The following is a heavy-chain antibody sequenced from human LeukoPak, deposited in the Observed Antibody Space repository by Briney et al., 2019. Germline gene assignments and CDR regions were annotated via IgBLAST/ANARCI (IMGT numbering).Heavy chain of an antibody. V-gene: IGHV3-23*01. D-gene: IGHD6-13*01. CDR1: GYTFSSCA. J-gene: IGHJ4*02. Sequence: PGGSLRLSRAASGYTFSSCAMSWVRQAPGKGLEWVSAISGSGGSTYYADSVKGRFTISRDNSKNTLYLQMNSLRAEDTAVYFCAHVAGWAASGTYFFVYWGQGTLVTVSS. CDR2: ISGSGGST. CDR3: AHVAGWAASGTYFFVY.